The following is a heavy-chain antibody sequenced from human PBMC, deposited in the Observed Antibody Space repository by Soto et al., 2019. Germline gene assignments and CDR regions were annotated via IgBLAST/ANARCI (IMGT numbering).Heavy chain of an antibody. V-gene: IGHV4-59*08. CDR1: GGSISSYY. J-gene: IGHJ4*02. CDR3: ARHGPLRRVRGVISPGYFDY. Sequence: SETLSLTCTVSGGSISSYYWSWIRQPPGKGLEWIGYIYYSGSTNYNPSLKSRVTISVDTSKNQFSLKLSSVTAADTAVYYCARHGPLRRVRGVISPGYFDYWGQGTLVTVSS. D-gene: IGHD3-10*01. CDR2: IYYSGST.